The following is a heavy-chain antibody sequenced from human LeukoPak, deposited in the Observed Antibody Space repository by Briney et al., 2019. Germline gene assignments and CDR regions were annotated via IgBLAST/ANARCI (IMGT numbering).Heavy chain of an antibody. V-gene: IGHV3-48*02. CDR1: GFTFDDYG. CDR2: TSSSGSTT. CDR3: ARAHYGYFYLDY. Sequence: GGSLRLSCAASGFTFDDYGMSWVRQAPGKGLEWVSFTSSSGSTTYYADSVKGRFTISRDNAKNSLYLQMNSLRDEDTAVYYCARAHYGYFYLDYWGQGALVTVSS. J-gene: IGHJ4*02. D-gene: IGHD4-17*01.